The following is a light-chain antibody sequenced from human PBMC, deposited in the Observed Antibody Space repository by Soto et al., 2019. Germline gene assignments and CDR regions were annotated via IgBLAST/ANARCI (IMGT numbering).Light chain of an antibody. Sequence: DIQMTQSPSSLSASVGDRVTITCRASKGIGTDFGWYRQKPGRAPERLIYSTSSLQSGVPSRFSGSGSGTEFSLTSTSLQPEDFATYYCRQHYTYPRTFGQGTNVEI. CDR2: STS. V-gene: IGKV1-17*01. CDR1: KGIGTD. J-gene: IGKJ1*01. CDR3: RQHYTYPRT.